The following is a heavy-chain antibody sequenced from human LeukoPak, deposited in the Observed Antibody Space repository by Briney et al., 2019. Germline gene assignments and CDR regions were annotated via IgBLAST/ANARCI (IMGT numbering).Heavy chain of an antibody. Sequence: PGGSLRLSCAASGITFSTPGMHWVRQAPGKGLEWVAVIWYDGSQKYYADSVKGRFTISRDNSKDTLFLQMNSLTLEDTAVYYCAKDTGHLILGDYWGQGTLVIVSS. D-gene: IGHD7-27*01. V-gene: IGHV3-33*06. J-gene: IGHJ4*02. CDR3: AKDTGHLILGDY. CDR2: IWYDGSQK. CDR1: GITFSTPG.